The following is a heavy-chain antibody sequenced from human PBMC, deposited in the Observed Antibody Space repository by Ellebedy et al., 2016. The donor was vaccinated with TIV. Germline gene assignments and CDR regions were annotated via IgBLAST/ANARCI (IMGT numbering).Heavy chain of an antibody. V-gene: IGHV4-59*01. CDR3: TREESS. CDR2: IYYSGST. CDR1: GASISTYW. J-gene: IGHJ5*02. Sequence: SETLSLTCTVSGASISTYWWNWIRQPPGKGLEWIGYIYYSGSTNYNPSLKSRVTISVDTSKSQFSLRLSSVTAADTAVYYCTREESSWGQGALVTVSS.